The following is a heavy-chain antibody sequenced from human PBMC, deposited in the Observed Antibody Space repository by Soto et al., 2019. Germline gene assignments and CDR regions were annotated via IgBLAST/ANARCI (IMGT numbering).Heavy chain of an antibody. Sequence: QVQLVQSGAEVKKPGASVKVSCKASGYTFTSNYMHWVRQAPGQGLEWMGIINPSGGSTSYAQKFQGTVTMTRDTSTSTVYMELNSLRSEDTAVYYCARDGRSPYSSGWYYFDYWGQGTLVTVSS. CDR1: GYTFTSNY. J-gene: IGHJ4*02. CDR2: INPSGGST. D-gene: IGHD6-19*01. CDR3: ARDGRSPYSSGWYYFDY. V-gene: IGHV1-46*01.